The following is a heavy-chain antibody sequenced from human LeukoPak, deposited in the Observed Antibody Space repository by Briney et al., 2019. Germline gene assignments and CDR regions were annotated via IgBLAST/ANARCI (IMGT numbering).Heavy chain of an antibody. CDR2: IKQVGGEK. Sequence: PGGSLRLSCAASGFSFCSNWMSWVRPAQEEGRGWVSTIKQVGGEKYYVDSVKGRFTISRGNAKNSLYLQMNSLRAEDTAVYYCARVALLRYFDWAPASNWFDPWGQGTLVTVPS. CDR3: ARVALLRYFDWAPASNWFDP. D-gene: IGHD3-9*01. CDR1: GFSFCSNW. V-gene: IGHV3-7*01. J-gene: IGHJ5*02.